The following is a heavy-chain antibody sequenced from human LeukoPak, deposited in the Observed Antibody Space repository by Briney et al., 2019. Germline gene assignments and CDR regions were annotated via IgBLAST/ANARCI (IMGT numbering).Heavy chain of an antibody. D-gene: IGHD3-16*02. CDR1: GFTFSSYA. V-gene: IGHV3-23*01. CDR3: AKTKSAGDYVWGSYRQYYFDY. Sequence: GGSLRLSCAASGFTFSSYAMSWVRQAPGKGLEWVSAISGSGGSTYYADSVKGRFSISRDNSKNTLYLQMNSLRAEDTAVYYCAKTKSAGDYVWGSYRQYYFDYWGQGTLVTVSS. J-gene: IGHJ4*02. CDR2: ISGSGGST.